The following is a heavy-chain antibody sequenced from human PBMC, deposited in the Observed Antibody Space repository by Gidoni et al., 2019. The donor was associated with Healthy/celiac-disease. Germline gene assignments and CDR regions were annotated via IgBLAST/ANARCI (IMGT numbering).Heavy chain of an antibody. J-gene: IGHJ4*02. Sequence: EVQLVESGGGLVQPGGSLRLSCAASGFTFSSYSMNWVRQAPGKGLEWVSYISSSSSTIYYADSVKGRLTISRDNAKNSLYLQMNSLRDEDTAVYYCARDSGAGPVGATTVNYFDYWGQGTLVTVSS. CDR3: ARDSGAGPVGATTVNYFDY. V-gene: IGHV3-48*02. CDR1: GFTFSSYS. D-gene: IGHD1-26*01. CDR2: ISSSSSTI.